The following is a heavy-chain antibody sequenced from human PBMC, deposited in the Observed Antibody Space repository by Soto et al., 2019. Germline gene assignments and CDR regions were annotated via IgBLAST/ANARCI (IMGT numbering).Heavy chain of an antibody. J-gene: IGHJ6*02. CDR1: GGSFSGYY. D-gene: IGHD2-15*01. CDR3: ASGLCSGGSCYPPSYYYYYGMDV. V-gene: IGHV4-34*01. CDR2: INHSGST. Sequence: SETLSLTCAVYGGSFSGYYWSWIRQPPGKGLEWIGEINHSGSTNYNPSLKSRVTISVDTSKNQFSLKLSSVTAADTAVYYCASGLCSGGSCYPPSYYYYYGMDVWGQGTTVTVSS.